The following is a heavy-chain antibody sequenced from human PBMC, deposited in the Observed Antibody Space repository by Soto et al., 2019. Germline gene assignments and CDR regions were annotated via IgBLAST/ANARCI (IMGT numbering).Heavy chain of an antibody. D-gene: IGHD5-12*01. CDR1: GFTVSSNY. CDR2: IYSGGST. CDR3: ARGGGYSGYERYGY. V-gene: IGHV3-53*04. J-gene: IGHJ4*02. Sequence: EVQLVESGGGLVQPGGSLRLSCAASGFTVSSNYMSWVRQAPGKGLEWVSVIYSGGSTYYADSVKGRFTISRHNSKNTLYLQMNSLRAEDTAVYYYARGGGYSGYERYGYWGQGTLVTVSS.